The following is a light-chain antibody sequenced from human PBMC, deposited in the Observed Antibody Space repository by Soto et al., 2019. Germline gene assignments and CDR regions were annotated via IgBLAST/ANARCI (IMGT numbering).Light chain of an antibody. Sequence: DIVLTQSPGTLSLSPGERATLSCRASQSVSSTYLAWYQQKPGQAPRLLIYGASSGATGIPDRFSGSGSGTDFTLTISRLEPEDFAVYYCQQYGGSPITFGQGTRLEI. CDR2: GAS. CDR1: QSVSSTY. J-gene: IGKJ5*01. V-gene: IGKV3-20*01. CDR3: QQYGGSPIT.